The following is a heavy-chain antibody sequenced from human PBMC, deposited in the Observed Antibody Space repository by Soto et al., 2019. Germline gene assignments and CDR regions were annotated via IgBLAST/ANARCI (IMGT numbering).Heavy chain of an antibody. CDR2: IIPIFGTA. J-gene: IGHJ4*02. CDR1: GGTVSSYA. Sequence: ASVKVSCKVSGGTVSSYAISWVRQAPGQGLEWMGGIIPIFGTANYAQKFQGRVTITADESTSTAYMELSSLRSEDTAVHYCAREVFDDSSGYYFDYWGKVTLVTVSS. D-gene: IGHD3-22*01. CDR3: AREVFDDSSGYYFDY. V-gene: IGHV1-69*13.